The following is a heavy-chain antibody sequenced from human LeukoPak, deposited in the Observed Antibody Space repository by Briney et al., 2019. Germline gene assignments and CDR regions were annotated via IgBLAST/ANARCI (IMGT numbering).Heavy chain of an antibody. CDR3: ARNLVGATGGTYYFDY. CDR1: GGSISSYY. J-gene: IGHJ4*02. Sequence: PSETLSLTCTVSGGSISSYYWSWIRQPAGKGLEWIGRIYTSGSTNYNPSLKSRVTMSVDTSKNQFSLKLSSVTAADTAVYYCARNLVGATGGTYYFDYWGQGTLVAASS. CDR2: IYTSGST. V-gene: IGHV4-4*07. D-gene: IGHD1-26*01.